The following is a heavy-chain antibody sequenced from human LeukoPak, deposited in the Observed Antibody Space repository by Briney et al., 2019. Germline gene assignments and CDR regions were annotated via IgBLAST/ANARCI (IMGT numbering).Heavy chain of an antibody. CDR1: GFMFSNYW. CDR3: ARDIRKRGYYDFWSGYYKGSPIYYGMDV. J-gene: IGHJ6*02. D-gene: IGHD3-3*01. Sequence: GGSLRLSCVGSGFMFSNYWMSWVRQAPGKGLEWVANINKDGSVAYSADSLKGRFTFSRDNAKSSLFLQMNSLRVEDSAVYYCARDIRKRGYYDFWSGYYKGSPIYYGMDVWGQGTAVTVSS. CDR2: INKDGSVA. V-gene: IGHV3-7*03.